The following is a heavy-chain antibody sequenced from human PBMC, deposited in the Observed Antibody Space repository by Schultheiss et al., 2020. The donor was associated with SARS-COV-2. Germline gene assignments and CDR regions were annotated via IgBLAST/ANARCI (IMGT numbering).Heavy chain of an antibody. CDR2: FIPILGLP. CDR1: GDTFSGYA. Sequence: SVKVSCKASGDTFSGYAITWVRQAPGQGLKWMGGFIPILGLPNYAQKFQGRVTITADKSTSTAYMELSSLRSEDTAVYYCAEGRYGDYGEYWGQGTLVTVSS. D-gene: IGHD4-17*01. J-gene: IGHJ4*02. V-gene: IGHV1-69*10. CDR3: AEGRYGDYGEY.